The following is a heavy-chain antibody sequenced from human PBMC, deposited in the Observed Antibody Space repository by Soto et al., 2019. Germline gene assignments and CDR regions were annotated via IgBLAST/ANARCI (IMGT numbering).Heavy chain of an antibody. CDR1: GFTLSNAW. CDR3: FPNWNFDY. CDR2: IKNKIESGTT. V-gene: IGHV3-15*01. D-gene: IGHD2-8*01. Sequence: EVQLVESGGGLVKPGGSLRLSCEASGFTLSNAWVSWVRQAPGKGLEWVGRIKNKIESGTTDYDVHVKGRFTSSRDVSQNMLYLQMNGLITEDTAVYYCFPNWNFDYWGQGTPVTVS. J-gene: IGHJ4*02.